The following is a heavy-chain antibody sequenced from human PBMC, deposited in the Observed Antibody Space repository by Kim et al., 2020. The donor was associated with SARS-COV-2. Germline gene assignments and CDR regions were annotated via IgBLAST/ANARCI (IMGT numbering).Heavy chain of an antibody. D-gene: IGHD3-22*01. CDR3: ARDLEPGSGYYDGGAFDI. Sequence: SETLSLTCTASGGSISSYYWSWIRQPPGKGLEWIGYIYYSGSTNYNPSLKSRFTISVDTSKNQFSLKLISVTAADTAVYYCARDLEPGSGYYDGGAFDIWGQGTIVTVSS. CDR1: GGSISSYY. CDR2: IYYSGST. V-gene: IGHV4-59*01. J-gene: IGHJ3*02.